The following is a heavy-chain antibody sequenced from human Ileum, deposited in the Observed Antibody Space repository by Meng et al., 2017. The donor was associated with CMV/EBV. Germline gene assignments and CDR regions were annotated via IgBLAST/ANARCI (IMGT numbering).Heavy chain of an antibody. CDR1: GYC. CDR3: ARAIPDVTRQVDY. D-gene: IGHD2-2*01. V-gene: IGHV4-34*01. J-gene: IGHJ4*02. CDR2: INYSGST. Sequence: GYCWSWIRQPPGKGLEWIGEINYSGSTNYNPSLKSRVTISVDTSKNQFSLKLSSVTAADTAVYYCARAIPDVTRQVDYWGQGTLVTVSS.